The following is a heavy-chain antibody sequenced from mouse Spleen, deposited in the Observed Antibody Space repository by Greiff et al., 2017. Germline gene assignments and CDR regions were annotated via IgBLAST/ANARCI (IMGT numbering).Heavy chain of an antibody. D-gene: IGHD2-4*01. CDR2: IRNKANGYTT. J-gene: IGHJ4*01. V-gene: IGHV7-3*01. Sequence: DVMLVESGGGLVQPGGSLSLSCAASGFTFTDYYMSWVRQPPGKALEWLGFIRNKANGYTTEYSVSVKGRFTISRDNSQSILYLQMNALRAEDSATYYCARYGDYDVSYYYTMDYWGQGTSVTVSS. CDR3: ARYGDYDVSYYYTMDY. CDR1: GFTFTDYY.